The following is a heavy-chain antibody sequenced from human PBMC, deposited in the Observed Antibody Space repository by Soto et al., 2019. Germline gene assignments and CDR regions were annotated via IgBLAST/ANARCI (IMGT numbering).Heavy chain of an antibody. J-gene: IGHJ4*02. CDR1: GFTFSSYW. V-gene: IGHV3-74*01. CDR2: INSDGSST. Sequence: LMLSCAASGFTFSSYWMHWVRQAPGKGLLWVSRINSDGSSTSYADSVKGRFTISRDNAKNTLYLQMNSLRAEDTAVYYCAKYSSSSRGFDYWGQGTLVTVSS. CDR3: AKYSSSSRGFDY. D-gene: IGHD6-6*01.